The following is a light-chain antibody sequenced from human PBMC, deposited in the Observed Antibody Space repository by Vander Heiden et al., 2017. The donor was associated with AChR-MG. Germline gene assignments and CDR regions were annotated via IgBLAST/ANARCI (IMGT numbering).Light chain of an antibody. CDR2: DAS. CDR1: QSISTW. J-gene: IGKJ4*01. Sequence: DIQMTQSPSTLSASIGDRVTITCWASQSISTWLAWYQQKPGKAPKLLIHDASSLQSGVPSRFSGSGSRTEFTLTISSLQPDDFATYYCQQENSYSVTFGEGTKVEIK. CDR3: QQENSYSVT. V-gene: IGKV1-5*01.